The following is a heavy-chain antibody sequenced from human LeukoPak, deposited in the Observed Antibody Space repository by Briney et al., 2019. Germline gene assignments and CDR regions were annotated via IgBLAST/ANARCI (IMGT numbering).Heavy chain of an antibody. Sequence: PSETLSLTCAVYGGSFSGYYWSWIRQPPGKGLEWIGEINHSGSTNYNPSLKSRVTISVDTSKNQSSLKLSSVTAADTAVYYCARGRVRGVIPFDYWGQGTLVTVSS. CDR1: GGSFSGYY. CDR2: INHSGST. D-gene: IGHD3-10*01. V-gene: IGHV4-34*01. J-gene: IGHJ4*02. CDR3: ARGRVRGVIPFDY.